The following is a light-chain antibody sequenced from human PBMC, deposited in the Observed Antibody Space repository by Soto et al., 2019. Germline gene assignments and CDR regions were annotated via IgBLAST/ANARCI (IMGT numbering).Light chain of an antibody. V-gene: IGLV2-14*01. Sequence: QAVVTQPTSVSGSPGQSIAIPCTGNGNDIGAYDYVSWYQQHPGKAPRLLIYGVRNRPPGISSRFSGFKSGLTASLTISGLQAEDEADYYCSSFTTNRLYVFGPGTKLTVL. J-gene: IGLJ1*01. CDR1: GNDIGAYDY. CDR2: GVR. CDR3: SSFTTNRLYV.